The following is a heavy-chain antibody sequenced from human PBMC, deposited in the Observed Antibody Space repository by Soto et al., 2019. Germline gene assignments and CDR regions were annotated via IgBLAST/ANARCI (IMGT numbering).Heavy chain of an antibody. CDR2: IDPSDSYT. Sequence: PGESLKISCKGSGYSFTSYWISWVRQMPGKGLEWMGRIDPSDSYTNYSPSFQGRVTISADKSISTAYLQWSSLKASDTAMYYCARLRVGYYYDSSGNNWFDPWGQGTLVTVSS. CDR1: GYSFTSYW. V-gene: IGHV5-10-1*01. J-gene: IGHJ5*02. CDR3: ARLRVGYYYDSSGNNWFDP. D-gene: IGHD3-22*01.